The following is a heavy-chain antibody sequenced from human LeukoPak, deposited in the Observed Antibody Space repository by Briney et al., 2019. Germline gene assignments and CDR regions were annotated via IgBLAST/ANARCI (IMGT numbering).Heavy chain of an antibody. D-gene: IGHD6-13*01. Sequence: SETLSLTCTVSGGSISSSSYYWGWIRQPPGKGLEWIGSIYYSGSTYYNPSLKSRVTISVDTSKNQFSLKLSSVTAADTAVYYRARQEGLVAAAVSWFDPWGQGTLVTVSS. CDR3: ARQEGLVAAAVSWFDP. J-gene: IGHJ5*02. CDR2: IYYSGST. V-gene: IGHV4-39*01. CDR1: GGSISSSSYY.